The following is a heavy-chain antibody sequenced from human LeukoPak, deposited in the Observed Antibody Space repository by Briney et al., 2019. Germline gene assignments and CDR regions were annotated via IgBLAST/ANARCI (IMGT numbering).Heavy chain of an antibody. Sequence: PSETLSLTCTVSGGSISSSSYYWGWIRQPPGKGLEWIGSIYYSGSTYYNPSLKSRVTISVGTSKNQFSLKLSSVTAADTAVYYCARERTAMVLPEGDYWGQGTLVTVSS. V-gene: IGHV4-39*07. J-gene: IGHJ4*02. D-gene: IGHD5-18*01. CDR3: ARERTAMVLPEGDY. CDR2: IYYSGST. CDR1: GGSISSSSYY.